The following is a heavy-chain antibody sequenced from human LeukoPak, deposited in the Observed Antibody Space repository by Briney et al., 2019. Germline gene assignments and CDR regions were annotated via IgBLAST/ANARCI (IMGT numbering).Heavy chain of an antibody. V-gene: IGHV3-23*01. Sequence: GGSLRLSCAASGFTFSTSGMSWVRQTPGKGLEWVSAISGSGGSTYYADSVKGRFTISRDNSKNTLYLQMNSLRAEDTAVYYCAKEGKTRNWNYFQAKPVYWGQGTLVTVSS. CDR1: GFTFSTSG. J-gene: IGHJ4*02. D-gene: IGHD1-20*01. CDR3: AKEGKTRNWNYFQAKPVY. CDR2: ISGSGGST.